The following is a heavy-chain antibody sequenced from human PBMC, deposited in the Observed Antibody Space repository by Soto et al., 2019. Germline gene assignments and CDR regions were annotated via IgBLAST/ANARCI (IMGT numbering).Heavy chain of an antibody. J-gene: IGHJ4*02. CDR3: AREGVHNYTEYYFDY. Sequence: GGSLRLSCAASGFTFSYYPLHWVRRAPGKGLEWVSSISVVRAYIRYADWVKGRFAISRDNAKTSLYLQMNSLAAEDTAVYYCAREGVHNYTEYYFDYWGQGTLVSVSS. CDR1: GFTFSYYP. D-gene: IGHD3-10*01. V-gene: IGHV3-21*06. CDR2: ISVVRAYI.